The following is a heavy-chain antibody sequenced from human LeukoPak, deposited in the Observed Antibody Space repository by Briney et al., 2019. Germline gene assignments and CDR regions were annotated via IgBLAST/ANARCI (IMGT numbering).Heavy chain of an antibody. Sequence: SETLSLTCTVSGGSISSYYWSWIRQPPGKGLEWIGYIYTSGSTNYNPSLKSRVTISVGTSKNQFSLKLSSVTAADTAVYYCARGSGITIFGVALRGFDPWGQGTLVTVSS. V-gene: IGHV4-4*09. CDR3: ARGSGITIFGVALRGFDP. D-gene: IGHD3-3*01. J-gene: IGHJ5*02. CDR1: GGSISSYY. CDR2: IYTSGST.